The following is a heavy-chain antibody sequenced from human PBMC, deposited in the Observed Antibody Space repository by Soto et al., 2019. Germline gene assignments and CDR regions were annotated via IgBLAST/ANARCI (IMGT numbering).Heavy chain of an antibody. CDR1: GFTFSPFW. J-gene: IGHJ4*02. D-gene: IGHD2-2*01. Sequence: EVQLVESGGGLVQPGGSLRLSCAASGFTFSPFWMHWVRQVPGKGPVWVSRINSAGNSTSYPDSVKGRFTISRDNAKNTLYLQMTSLRAEDTAVYSWARGSTHFDYRCQGTLVTVSS. V-gene: IGHV3-74*01. CDR3: ARGSTHFDY. CDR2: INSAGNST.